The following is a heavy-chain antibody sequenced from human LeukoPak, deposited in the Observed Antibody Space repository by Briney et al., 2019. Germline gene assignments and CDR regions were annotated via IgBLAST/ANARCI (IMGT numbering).Heavy chain of an antibody. V-gene: IGHV4-59*01. CDR1: GGSISTYS. D-gene: IGHD6-13*01. J-gene: IGHJ4*02. Sequence: SETLSLTCTVSGGSISTYSWTWLRQPPGQGLEWIGFIYSSGSTNYNPSLKSRVAISVDTSKNHFSLKLSSVTAADTAVYYCARGGTSSWRIGYYFDYWGQGTLVTVSS. CDR2: IYSSGST. CDR3: ARGGTSSWRIGYYFDY.